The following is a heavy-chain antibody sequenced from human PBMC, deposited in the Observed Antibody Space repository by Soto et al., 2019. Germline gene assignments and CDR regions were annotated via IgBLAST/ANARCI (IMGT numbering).Heavy chain of an antibody. CDR2: ISGSGGST. CDR3: AKDRTYYYDSSGYSDY. D-gene: IGHD3-22*01. Sequence: EVQLLESGGGLVQPGGSLRLSCAASGFTFSSYAMSWVRQAPGKGLEWVSAISGSGGSTYYADSVKGRFTISRDNSKNTLYLQMNSLRGEDTAVYYCAKDRTYYYDSSGYSDYWGQGTLVTVSS. V-gene: IGHV3-23*01. J-gene: IGHJ4*02. CDR1: GFTFSSYA.